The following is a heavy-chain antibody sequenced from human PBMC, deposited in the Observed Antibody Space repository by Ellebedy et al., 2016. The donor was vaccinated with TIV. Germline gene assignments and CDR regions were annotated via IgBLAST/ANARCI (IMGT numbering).Heavy chain of an antibody. CDR3: AAAPIYSTTWLGSYGLDV. V-gene: IGHV1-46*01. J-gene: IGHJ6*02. D-gene: IGHD3-22*01. CDR2: IIPSFPTT. Sequence: ASVKVSCKASGYTFTNHYMHWVRQAPGQGLEWMGGIIPSFPTTSYPPRFQGSVTITADESTSSVYMELSSLISEDTAVYYCAAAPIYSTTWLGSYGLDVWGQGTTVTVSS. CDR1: GYTFTNHY.